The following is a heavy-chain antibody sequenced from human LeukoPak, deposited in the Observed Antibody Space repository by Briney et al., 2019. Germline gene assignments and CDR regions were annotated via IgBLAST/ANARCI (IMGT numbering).Heavy chain of an antibody. CDR3: ARVSGSGWYFGGYWYYFDY. V-gene: IGHV1-69*13. CDR2: ITPMFRTP. D-gene: IGHD6-19*01. CDR1: GGTFRTYT. Sequence: GASVKVSCKASGGTFRTYTINWVRQAPGQGLQWMGGITPMFRTPNYAQKFQGRLTITADESTTTAYMELSSPRSEDTAVYYCARVSGSGWYFGGYWYYFDYWGQGTLVTVSS. J-gene: IGHJ4*02.